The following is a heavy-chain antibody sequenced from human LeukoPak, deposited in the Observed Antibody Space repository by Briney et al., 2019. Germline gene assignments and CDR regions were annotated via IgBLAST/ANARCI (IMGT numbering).Heavy chain of an antibody. V-gene: IGHV3-30*02. CDR3: AKAYGSGSFDY. D-gene: IGHD3-10*01. Sequence: SSYYWRWIRQPPGKGLEWVAFIRYDGTNKYYADSVKGRFTISRDNSKNTLYLQMNSLRPDDTAVYYCAKAYGSGSFDYWGQGTLVTVSS. CDR2: IRYDGTNK. CDR1: SSYY. J-gene: IGHJ4*02.